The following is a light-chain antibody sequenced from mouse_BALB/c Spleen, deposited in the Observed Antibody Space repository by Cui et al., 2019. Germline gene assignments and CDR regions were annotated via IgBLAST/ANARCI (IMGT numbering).Light chain of an antibody. CDR3: SQSTHVPWT. Sequence: DVEITHTPLCLHVCLREQASISSRSSQCLVNSNVNTYLHWYLQKPGQSPKLLIYNVSNRFSGVPERFSGSGAGTDFTLKISSVEAEDLGVYFCSQSTHVPWTFGGGTKLEIK. CDR2: NVS. J-gene: IGKJ1*01. CDR1: QCLVNSNVNTY. V-gene: IGKV1-110*01.